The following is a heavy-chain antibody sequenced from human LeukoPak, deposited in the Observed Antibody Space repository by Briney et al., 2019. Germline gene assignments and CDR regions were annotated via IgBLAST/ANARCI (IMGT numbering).Heavy chain of an antibody. CDR2: IYIGGTT. CDR3: ARSGDKGYCSTTSCYGFDY. Sequence: SETLSLTCTVSGGSISSYYWSWIRQPAGKGLEWIGSIYIGGTTFHNPSLKSRVTISLDTSKNQFSLGLSSVTAADTAVYHCARSGDKGYCSTTSCYGFDYWGQGILVTVSS. J-gene: IGHJ4*02. CDR1: GGSISSYY. V-gene: IGHV4-4*07. D-gene: IGHD2-2*01.